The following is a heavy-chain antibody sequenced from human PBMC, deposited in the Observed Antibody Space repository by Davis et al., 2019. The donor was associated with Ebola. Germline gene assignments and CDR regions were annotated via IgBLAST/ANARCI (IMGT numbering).Heavy chain of an antibody. CDR1: GGSISNKNFD. CDR3: ARNSAGVDFDF. J-gene: IGHJ4*02. V-gene: IGHV4-39*01. D-gene: IGHD2-21*01. Sequence: SETLSLTCAVPGGSISNKNFDWGWIRQPPGKGLEWIGSIDDSGNTYYTPSLKSRVTISVDTSKNQFSLKLSSVTAADTAVYFCARNSAGVDFDFWGQGALVTVSS. CDR2: IDDSGNT.